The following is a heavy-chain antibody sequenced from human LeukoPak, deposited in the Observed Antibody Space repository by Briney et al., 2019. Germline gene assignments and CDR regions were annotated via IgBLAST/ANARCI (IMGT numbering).Heavy chain of an antibody. V-gene: IGHV4-34*01. Sequence: SETLSLTCAVYGVSFSGYYWSWIRQPPGKGLEWIGEINHSGSTTYAPSLKSRVTISVDTSKNQFSLKLSSVTAADTAVYYCARGTFVVVPAHYGMDVWGKGTTVTVSS. CDR3: ARGTFVVVPAHYGMDV. J-gene: IGHJ6*04. D-gene: IGHD2-2*01. CDR2: INHSGST. CDR1: GVSFSGYY.